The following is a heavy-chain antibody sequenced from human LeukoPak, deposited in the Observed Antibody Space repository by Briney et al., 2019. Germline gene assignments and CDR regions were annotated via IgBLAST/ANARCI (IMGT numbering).Heavy chain of an antibody. V-gene: IGHV6-1*01. Sequence: SQTLSLTCAISGDSVSSNSAAWSRIRQSPSRGLEWLGRTYYRSKWYNDCAVFVKSRITINPDTSKNQFSLQLNSVTPEDTAVYYCARVAVSGTDWLDPWGQGTLVTVSS. CDR1: GDSVSSNSAA. D-gene: IGHD6-19*01. CDR3: ARVAVSGTDWLDP. J-gene: IGHJ5*02. CDR2: TYYRSKWYN.